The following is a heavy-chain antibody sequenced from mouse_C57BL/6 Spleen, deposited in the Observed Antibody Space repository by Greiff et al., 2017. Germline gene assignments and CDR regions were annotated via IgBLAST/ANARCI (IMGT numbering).Heavy chain of an antibody. V-gene: IGHV1-52*01. D-gene: IGHD1-1*01. CDR1: GYTFTSYW. CDR3: ARGVTTGGWFAY. J-gene: IGHJ3*01. Sequence: QVQLQQPGAELVRPGSSVKLSCKASGYTFTSYWMHWVKQRPIQGLEWIGNIDPSDSATHYNQKVKDKATLTVDKSSSTAYMQLSSLTSEESAVYFCARGVTTGGWFAYWGQGTLVTVSA. CDR2: IDPSDSAT.